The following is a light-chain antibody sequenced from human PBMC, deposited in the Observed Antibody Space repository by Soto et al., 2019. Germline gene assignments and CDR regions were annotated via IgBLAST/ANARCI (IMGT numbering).Light chain of an antibody. V-gene: IGKV1-6*01. CDR2: TAS. CDR1: QGIRSE. J-gene: IGKJ4*01. CDR3: IQDYNYPLT. Sequence: QITQSHSIPSAAVGDTVTITFRASQGIRSELGWYQQKPGKAPNLLIYTASTLQSGVPSRFSGSGSGTDFTLTISSLQPEDFATYYCIQDYNYPLTFGGGTKVDIK.